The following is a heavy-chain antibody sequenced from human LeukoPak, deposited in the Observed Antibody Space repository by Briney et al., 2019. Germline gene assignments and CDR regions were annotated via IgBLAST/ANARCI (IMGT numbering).Heavy chain of an antibody. CDR3: AKDLSGSLEALDY. Sequence: GGSLRLSCAASGFTFNKYAMTWVRQAPGKRLEWVSGISGSGATTFDADSVKGRFTISRDNSKNTLYLQMNSLRAEDTAIYYCAKDLSGSLEALDYWGQGTLVTVSS. V-gene: IGHV3-23*01. D-gene: IGHD1-26*01. J-gene: IGHJ4*02. CDR2: ISGSGATT. CDR1: GFTFNKYA.